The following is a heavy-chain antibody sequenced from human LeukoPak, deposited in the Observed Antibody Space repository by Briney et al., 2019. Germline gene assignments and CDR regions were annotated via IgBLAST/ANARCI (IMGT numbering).Heavy chain of an antibody. Sequence: GGSLRLSCAASGFTFSSYAMSWVRQAPGKGLEWVSAISGSGGSTYYADSVKGRFTISRDNSKSTLYLQMNSLRAEDTAVYYCAKVLGYYDFYDAFDIWGQGTMVTVSS. J-gene: IGHJ3*02. CDR2: ISGSGGST. V-gene: IGHV3-23*01. CDR1: GFTFSSYA. D-gene: IGHD3-3*01. CDR3: AKVLGYYDFYDAFDI.